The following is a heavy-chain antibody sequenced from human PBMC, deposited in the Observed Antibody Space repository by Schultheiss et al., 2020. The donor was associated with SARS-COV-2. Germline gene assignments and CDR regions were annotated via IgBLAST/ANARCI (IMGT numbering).Heavy chain of an antibody. V-gene: IGHV3-30-3*01. D-gene: IGHD3-22*01. CDR1: GSTFSSYA. J-gene: IGHJ4*02. CDR2: VSFDGSNK. CDR3: ARAASYYDTSGDLYLFDY. Sequence: GESLKISCAGSGSTFSSYAVHWVRQAPGKGLEWVALVSFDGSNKYYADSVKGRFTISTDNSKNTLFLQMNSLRAEDTAVYYCARAASYYDTSGDLYLFDYWGQGTLVTVSS.